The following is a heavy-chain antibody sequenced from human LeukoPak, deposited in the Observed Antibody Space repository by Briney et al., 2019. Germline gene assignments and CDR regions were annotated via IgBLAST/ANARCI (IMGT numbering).Heavy chain of an antibody. J-gene: IGHJ4*02. V-gene: IGHV3-30*04. CDR3: ARGGIQIWLDNYFDY. Sequence: GGSLRLSCAASGFTFNRHAMYWVRQAPGKGLEWVAVISSDGRNKYYADSVKGRFTISRDNSKNTLYVQMNSLRPEDTAVYYCARGGIQIWLDNYFDYWGQGTLVTVSS. D-gene: IGHD5-18*01. CDR1: GFTFNRHA. CDR2: ISSDGRNK.